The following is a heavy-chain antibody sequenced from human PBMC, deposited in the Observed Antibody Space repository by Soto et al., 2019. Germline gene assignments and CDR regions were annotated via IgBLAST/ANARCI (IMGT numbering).Heavy chain of an antibody. J-gene: IGHJ6*03. CDR3: ARGLLVWFGVLPRRGGYYYYMDV. D-gene: IGHD3-10*01. Sequence: QVQLQQWGAGLLKPSETLSLTCAVYGGSFSGYYWSWIRQTPGKGLVWIGEINDSGGTNHNPSLKSRSTILVDTPNTQFSLKLSSVTAADTAVYSCARGLLVWFGVLPRRGGYYYYMDVWGKGTRVTGSS. CDR1: GGSFSGYY. V-gene: IGHV4-34*04. CDR2: INDSGGT.